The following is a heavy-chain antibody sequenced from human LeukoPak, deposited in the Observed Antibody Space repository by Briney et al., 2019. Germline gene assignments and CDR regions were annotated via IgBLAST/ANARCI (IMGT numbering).Heavy chain of an antibody. CDR1: GFTFSSYA. Sequence: GGSLRLSCAASGFTFSSYAMSWVRQVPGRGLEWVSTMSGSGGWTYYVDSVKDRFSISRDNSKNTLYLQMNSLRAEDTAVYYCAKSYGSGSYYDYWGQGTLVTVSS. D-gene: IGHD3-10*01. V-gene: IGHV3-23*01. CDR3: AKSYGSGSYYDY. J-gene: IGHJ4*02. CDR2: MSGSGGWT.